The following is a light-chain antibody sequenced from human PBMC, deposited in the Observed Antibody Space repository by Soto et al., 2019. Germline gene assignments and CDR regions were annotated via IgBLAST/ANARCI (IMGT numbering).Light chain of an antibody. Sequence: QSVLTQPPSASGTPGQRVTISCSGSSSNIGTYSVSCYQQFPGTAPRLLIYSDNQRPSGVPDRFSASKSGASASLAIRGLQSEDEADFYCAAWDDSLNGCVFGTGTKVTVL. CDR2: SDN. CDR1: SSNIGTYS. CDR3: AAWDDSLNGCV. V-gene: IGLV1-44*01. J-gene: IGLJ1*01.